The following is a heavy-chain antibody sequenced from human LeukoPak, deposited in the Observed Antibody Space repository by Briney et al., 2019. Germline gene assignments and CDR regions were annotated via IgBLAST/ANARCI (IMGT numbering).Heavy chain of an antibody. CDR2: IYYSGST. CDR3: ARGPPPDFDY. CDR1: GGSISSTSYY. J-gene: IGHJ4*02. V-gene: IGHV4-39*07. Sequence: PSETLSLTCTVSGGSISSTSYYWGWIRQPPGKGLEWIGSIYYSGSTYYNPSLKSRVAISADRSKNQFSLKLSSVTAADTAVYYCARGPPPDFDYWGQGSLVTVSS.